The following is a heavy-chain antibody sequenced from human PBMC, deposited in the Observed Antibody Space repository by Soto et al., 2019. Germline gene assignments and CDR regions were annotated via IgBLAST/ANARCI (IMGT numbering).Heavy chain of an antibody. CDR2: IKSKTDGGTT. Sequence: EVQLVESGGGLVKPGGSLRLSCAASGFTFNNAWMNWVRQAPGKGLEWVGRIKSKTDGGTTDYAAPVKGRFTISRDDSKNTLYLQMNSLRTEDTAVYYCTTNRAVTTPTWFDPWGQGTLVTVSS. J-gene: IGHJ5*02. D-gene: IGHD4-17*01. CDR1: GFTFNNAW. CDR3: TTNRAVTTPTWFDP. V-gene: IGHV3-15*07.